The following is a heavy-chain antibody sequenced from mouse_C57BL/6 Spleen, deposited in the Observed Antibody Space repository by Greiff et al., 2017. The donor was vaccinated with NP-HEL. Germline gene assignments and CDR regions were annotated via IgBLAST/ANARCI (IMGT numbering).Heavy chain of an antibody. CDR2: IRSKSSNYAT. J-gene: IGHJ3*01. D-gene: IGHD1-1*01. CDR3: VRALYYGSSYEGFAY. CDR1: GFTFNTYA. Sequence: EVQRVESGGGLVQPKGSLKLSCAASGFTFNTYAMHWVRQAPGKGLEWVARIRSKSSNYATYYADSVKDRFTISRDDSQSMRYLQMHNLKTEDTAMYYCVRALYYGSSYEGFAYWGQGTLVTVSA. V-gene: IGHV10-3*01.